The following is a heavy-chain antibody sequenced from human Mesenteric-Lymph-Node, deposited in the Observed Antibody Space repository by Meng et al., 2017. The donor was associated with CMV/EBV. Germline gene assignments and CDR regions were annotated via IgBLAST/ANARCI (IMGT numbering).Heavy chain of an antibody. CDR3: ARDLLQYTTSWYVPHYFDF. J-gene: IGHJ4*02. V-gene: IGHV3-53*01. CDR2: IYSGGST. D-gene: IGHD6-13*01. Sequence: GESLKISCAASGFTVSSNYMSWVRQAPGKGLEWVSVIYSGGSTYYADSVKGRFTISRDNSKNTLYLQMNSLRAEDTAVYYCARDLLQYTTSWYVPHYFDFWGQGTLVTVSS. CDR1: GFTVSSNY.